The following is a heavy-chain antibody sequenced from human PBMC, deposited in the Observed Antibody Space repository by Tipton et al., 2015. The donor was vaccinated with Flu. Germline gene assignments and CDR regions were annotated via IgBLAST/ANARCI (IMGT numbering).Heavy chain of an antibody. CDR2: IYPGDSDT. V-gene: IGHV5-51*01. D-gene: IGHD6-13*01. J-gene: IGHJ3*02. CDR3: ARRGIAAAGTQDDAFDI. Sequence: QLVQSGTEVKKPGESLKISCKGSGYSFTSYWIGWVRQMPGKGLEWMGIIYPGDSDTRYSPSFQGQVTTSADKSISTAYLQWSSLKASDTAMYYCARRGIAAAGTQDDAFDIWGQGTMVTVSS. CDR1: GYSFTSYW.